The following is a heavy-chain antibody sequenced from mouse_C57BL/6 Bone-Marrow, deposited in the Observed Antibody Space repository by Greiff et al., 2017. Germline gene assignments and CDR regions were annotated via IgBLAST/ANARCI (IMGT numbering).Heavy chain of an antibody. CDR3: ADDYYWYFDV. CDR2: INPSSGYT. V-gene: IGHV1-7*01. CDR1: GYTFTSYW. Sequence: QVQLQQSGAELAKPGASVKLSCKASGYTFTSYWMHWVKQRPGQGLEWSGYINPSSGYTKYNQKFKDKATLTADKSSSTAYMQLSSLTYEDSAVYYCADDYYWYFDVWGTGTTVTVSS. D-gene: IGHD2-4*01. J-gene: IGHJ1*03.